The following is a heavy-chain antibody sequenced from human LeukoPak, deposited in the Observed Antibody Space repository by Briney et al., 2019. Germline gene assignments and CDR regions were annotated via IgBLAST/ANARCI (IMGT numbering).Heavy chain of an antibody. CDR1: GGTFSSYA. CDR3: ARAVGYCSGGSCYSGDAFDI. J-gene: IGHJ3*02. CDR2: IIPIFGTA. Sequence: ASVKVSCKASGGTFSSYAISWVRQAPGQGLEWMGGIIPIFGTANYAQKFQGRVTITADKSTSTAYMELSSLRSEDTAVYYCARAVGYCSGGSCYSGDAFDIWGQGSMVTVSS. V-gene: IGHV1-69*06. D-gene: IGHD2-15*01.